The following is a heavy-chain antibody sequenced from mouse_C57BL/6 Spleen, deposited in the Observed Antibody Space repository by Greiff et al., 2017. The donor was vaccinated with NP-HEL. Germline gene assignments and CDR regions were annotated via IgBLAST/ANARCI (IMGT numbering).Heavy chain of an antibody. V-gene: IGHV1-53*01. CDR1: GYTFTSYW. CDR3: AREGLRPYYAMDY. D-gene: IGHD2-4*01. CDR2: INPSNGGT. Sequence: VQLQQSGTELVKPGASVKLSCKASGYTFTSYWMHWVKQRPGQGLEWIGNINPSNGGTNYNEKFKSKATLTVDKSSSTAYMQLSSLTSEDSAVYYCAREGLRPYYAMDYWGQGTSVTVSS. J-gene: IGHJ4*01.